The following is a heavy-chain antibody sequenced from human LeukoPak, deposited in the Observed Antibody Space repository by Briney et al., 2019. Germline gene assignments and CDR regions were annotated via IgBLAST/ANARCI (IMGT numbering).Heavy chain of an antibody. V-gene: IGHV3-73*01. Sequence: PGGSLRLSCAASGFISSGSDMHWVRQASGKGLEWVGRIGIKANNYATAYAAALKGRFTISRDNAENTLYLQMNSLRAEDTAVYYCARGQYNWNYPGVFGYWGQGTLVTVSS. CDR3: ARGQYNWNYPGVFGY. CDR1: GFISSGSD. J-gene: IGHJ4*02. D-gene: IGHD1-7*01. CDR2: IGIKANNYAT.